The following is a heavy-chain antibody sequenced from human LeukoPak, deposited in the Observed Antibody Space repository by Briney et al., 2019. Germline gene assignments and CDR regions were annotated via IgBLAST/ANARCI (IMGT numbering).Heavy chain of an antibody. D-gene: IGHD3-3*01. CDR2: ISGSGGST. CDR1: GFTFSSYA. CDR3: VPRKEWSCYMGV. V-gene: IGHV3-23*01. J-gene: IGHJ6*03. Sequence: GSLRLSCAASGFTFSSYAMSWVRQAPGKELEWVSDISGSGGSTYYADSVKVRFTISRDNSKNTLYLQMNSLRAEDTAVYYCVPRKEWSCYMGVWNKGTTVTVSS.